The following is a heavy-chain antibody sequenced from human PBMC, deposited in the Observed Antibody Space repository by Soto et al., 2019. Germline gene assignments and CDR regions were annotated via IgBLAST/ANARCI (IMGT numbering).Heavy chain of an antibody. CDR3: ARGGYYDYVWGSYRYLDWFDP. D-gene: IGHD3-16*02. V-gene: IGHV1-8*01. Sequence: ASVKVSCKASGYTFTSYDINRVRQVTGPGLQWMGWMNPNSGHTGYAQKFQGRVTMTRNTSISTAYMALSSLRSEDTAVYYCARGGYYDYVWGSYRYLDWFDPWGQGTLVTVSS. CDR1: GYTFTSYD. J-gene: IGHJ5*02. CDR2: MNPNSGHT.